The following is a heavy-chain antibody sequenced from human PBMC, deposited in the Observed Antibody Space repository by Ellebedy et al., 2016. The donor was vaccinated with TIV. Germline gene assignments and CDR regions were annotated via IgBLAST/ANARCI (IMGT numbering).Heavy chain of an antibody. V-gene: IGHV3-13*01. CDR3: ARATSGFDY. D-gene: IGHD5-24*01. CDR2: ITSAGDT. Sequence: PGGSLRLSCAASGFTFSSHDMHRVRQPTGKGLEWVSGITSAGDTYYLSSVKGRFIISRDSAKNSLYLQMNSLRAEDTAVYYCARATSGFDYWGRGALATVSS. CDR1: GFTFSSHD. J-gene: IGHJ4*02.